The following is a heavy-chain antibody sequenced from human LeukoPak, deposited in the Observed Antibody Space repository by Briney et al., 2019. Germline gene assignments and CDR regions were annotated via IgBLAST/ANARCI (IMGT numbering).Heavy chain of an antibody. D-gene: IGHD2-15*01. CDR1: GFTFSSYA. Sequence: GGSLKLFCAASGFTFSSYAMSWVRQAPGKGLEWVSAISGSGGSTYYADSVKGRFTISRDNSKNTLYLQMNSLRAEDTAVYYCAKSGRRGYCSGGSRCSGNYFDYWGQGTLVTVSS. V-gene: IGHV3-23*01. J-gene: IGHJ4*02. CDR2: ISGSGGST. CDR3: AKSGRRGYCSGGSRCSGNYFDY.